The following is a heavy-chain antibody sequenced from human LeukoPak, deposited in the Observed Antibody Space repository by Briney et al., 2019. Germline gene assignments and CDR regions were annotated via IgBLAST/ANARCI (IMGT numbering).Heavy chain of an antibody. D-gene: IGHD7-27*01. Sequence: PSETLSLTCAVYGGSFSGYYWSWIRQPPGKGLEWIGEINHSGSTNYNPSPKSRVTISVDTSKNQFSLKLSSVTAADTAVYYCAKTGDLNYWYFDLWGRGTLVTVSS. CDR3: AKTGDLNYWYFDL. CDR2: INHSGST. J-gene: IGHJ2*01. V-gene: IGHV4-34*01. CDR1: GGSFSGYY.